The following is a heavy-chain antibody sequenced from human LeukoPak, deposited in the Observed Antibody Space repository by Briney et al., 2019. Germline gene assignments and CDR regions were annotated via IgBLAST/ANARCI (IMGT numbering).Heavy chain of an antibody. V-gene: IGHV1-69*01. CDR1: GGTFSSYA. J-gene: IGHJ6*03. CDR3: ARDTHGYYYYMDV. Sequence: ASVKVSCKASGGTFSSYAIGWVRQAPGQGLEWMGGIIPIFGTANYAQKSQGRVTITADESTSTAYMELSSLRSEDTAVYYCARDTHGYYYYMDVWGKGTTVTVSS. CDR2: IIPIFGTA.